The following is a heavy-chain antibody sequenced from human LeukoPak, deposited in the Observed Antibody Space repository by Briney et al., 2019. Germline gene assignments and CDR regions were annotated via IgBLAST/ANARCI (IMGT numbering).Heavy chain of an antibody. CDR1: GFTFSRYW. CDR3: TRARGIDAFDI. D-gene: IGHD3-16*01. J-gene: IGHJ3*02. CDR2: INSDGSDI. Sequence: GGSLRLSCAASGFTFSRYWMHWVRQAPGKGLVWVSRINSDGSDITYADSVKGRFTISRDNAKNTLYLQMNSLRAEDTAVYYCTRARGIDAFDIWGQGTMVTVSS. V-gene: IGHV3-74*01.